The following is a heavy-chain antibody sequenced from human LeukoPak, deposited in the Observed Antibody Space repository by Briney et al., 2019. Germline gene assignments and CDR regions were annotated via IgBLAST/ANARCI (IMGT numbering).Heavy chain of an antibody. CDR1: GFTVSSIY. J-gene: IGHJ4*02. CDR3: ARGGLFRPTPYYFDY. D-gene: IGHD3-10*01. CDR2: IYSGGSK. Sequence: GGSLRLSCAASGFTVSSIYMSWVRQAPGKGLEWVSVIYSGGSKYYADSVKGRFTISRDNSKNTLYLQMNSLRAEDTAVYYCARGGLFRPTPYYFDYWGQGTLVTVSS. V-gene: IGHV3-53*01.